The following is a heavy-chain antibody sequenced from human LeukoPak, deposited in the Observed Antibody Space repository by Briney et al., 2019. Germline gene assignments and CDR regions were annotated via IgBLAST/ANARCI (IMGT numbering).Heavy chain of an antibody. D-gene: IGHD6-13*01. V-gene: IGHV4-59*08. Sequence: SETLSLTCTVSGASISSYYWSWIRQPPGKGLEWIGYIYYSGSTNYNPSLKSRVTISVDTSKNQLSLKLSSVTAADTAVYYCARLGDSSSWSHLDYWGQGTLVTVSS. CDR3: ARLGDSSSWSHLDY. CDR1: GASISSYY. J-gene: IGHJ4*02. CDR2: IYYSGST.